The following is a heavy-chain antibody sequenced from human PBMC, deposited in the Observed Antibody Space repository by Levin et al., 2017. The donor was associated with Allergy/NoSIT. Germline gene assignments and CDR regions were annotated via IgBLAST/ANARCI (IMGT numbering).Heavy chain of an antibody. Sequence: GESLKISCAASGFTFSDYYMSWIRQAPGKGLEWVSYISSSGSTIYYADSVKGRFTISRDNAKNSLYLQMNSLRAEDTAVYYCASGVVPAANYGMDVWGQGTTVTVSS. V-gene: IGHV3-11*01. CDR2: ISSSGSTI. D-gene: IGHD2-2*01. CDR1: GFTFSDYY. CDR3: ASGVVPAANYGMDV. J-gene: IGHJ6*02.